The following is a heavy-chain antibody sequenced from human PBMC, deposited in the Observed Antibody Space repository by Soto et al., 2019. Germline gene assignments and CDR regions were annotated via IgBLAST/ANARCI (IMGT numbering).Heavy chain of an antibody. Sequence: SETLSLTCTVSGGSINRGDYYLSWIRQPPGKGLEWIGYIYYSGSTYYNPSLKSRVTISVDTSKNQFSRKLSSVTAADTAVYYCARDPPLSFHDYSNPGGDYFDYWGQGTLVTVS. J-gene: IGHJ4*02. CDR3: ARDPPLSFHDYSNPGGDYFDY. V-gene: IGHV4-30-4*01. CDR1: GGSINRGDYY. D-gene: IGHD4-4*01. CDR2: IYYSGST.